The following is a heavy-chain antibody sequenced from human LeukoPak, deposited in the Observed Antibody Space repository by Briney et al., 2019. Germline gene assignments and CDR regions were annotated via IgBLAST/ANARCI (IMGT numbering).Heavy chain of an antibody. D-gene: IGHD5-12*01. J-gene: IGHJ5*02. CDR1: GFTVSSNY. Sequence: PGGSLRLSCAASGFTVSSNYMSWVRQAPGKGLEWVSVIYSGGNTYYADSVKGRFTISRDNSKNTLYLQMNSLRAEDTAVYYCARTRGYSGCDPWGQGTLVTVSS. CDR3: ARTRGYSGCDP. V-gene: IGHV3-66*01. CDR2: IYSGGNT.